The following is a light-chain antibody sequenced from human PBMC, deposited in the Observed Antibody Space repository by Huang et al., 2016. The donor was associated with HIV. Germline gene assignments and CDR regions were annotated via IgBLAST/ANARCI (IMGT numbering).Light chain of an antibody. Sequence: EIVLTQTPLSLSVTPGQPASISCRSSQSLLHSDGKTYLSWYLQKPGHSPHLLIYEVSSRCSGGPDRFSGSGSGTDFTRGISRVEAEDVGVYYCMQGIHLPAFGQGTKLEIK. CDR2: EVS. J-gene: IGKJ2*01. V-gene: IGKV2-29*01. CDR3: MQGIHLPA. CDR1: QSLLHSDGKTY.